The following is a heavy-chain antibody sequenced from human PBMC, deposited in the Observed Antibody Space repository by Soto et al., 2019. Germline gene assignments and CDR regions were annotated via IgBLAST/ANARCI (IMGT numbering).Heavy chain of an antibody. J-gene: IGHJ4*02. D-gene: IGHD6-6*01. Sequence: PSATLSLTCTVSGGSISDFYWSWIRQHPGKGLEWIGYNPSLKSRVTISVDTSKNQFSLNLRSMSPADTAVYYCARVGGLAARTFDYWGPGTLVTVSS. V-gene: IGHV4-59*01. CDR3: ARVGGLAARTFDY. CDR1: GGSISDFY.